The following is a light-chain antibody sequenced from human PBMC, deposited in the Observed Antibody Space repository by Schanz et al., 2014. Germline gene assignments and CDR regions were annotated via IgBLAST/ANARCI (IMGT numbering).Light chain of an antibody. J-gene: IGKJ1*01. CDR3: QQYNNWRPWT. CDR1: QNINNW. Sequence: DIQMTQYPSILSASVGDKVTITCRASQNINNWLAWYQQKPGKAPKLLIYDASSLQSGVPFRFSGSGSGTEFPLTISSLQSEDFAVYYCQQYNNWRPWTFGQGTKVEIK. CDR2: DAS. V-gene: IGKV1-5*01.